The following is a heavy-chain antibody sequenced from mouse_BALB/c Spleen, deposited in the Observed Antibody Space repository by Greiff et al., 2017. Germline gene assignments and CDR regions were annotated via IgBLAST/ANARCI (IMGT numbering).Heavy chain of an antibody. CDR1: GFTFNTYA. V-gene: IGHV10-1*02. J-gene: IGHJ4*01. Sequence: EVKLVESGGGLVQPKGSLKLSCAASGFTFNTYAMNWVRQAPGKGLEWVARIRSKSNNYATYYADSVKDRFTISRDDSQSMLYLQMNNLKTEDTAMYYCVRQERRGDAMDYWGQGTSVTVSS. CDR2: IRSKSNNYAT. CDR3: VRQERRGDAMDY.